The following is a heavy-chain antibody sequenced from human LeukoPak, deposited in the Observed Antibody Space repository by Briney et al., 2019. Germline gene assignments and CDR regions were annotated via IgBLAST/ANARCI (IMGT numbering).Heavy chain of an antibody. J-gene: IGHJ3*02. Sequence: KASETLSLTCTVSGGSISSYYWSWIRQPAGKGLEWIGRIYTSGSTNYNPSLKSRVTMSVDTSKNQFSLKLSSVTAADTAVYYCARDYVDYGGNSAWAFDIWGQGTMVTVSS. CDR1: GGSISSYY. V-gene: IGHV4-4*07. CDR2: IYTSGST. CDR3: ARDYVDYGGNSAWAFDI. D-gene: IGHD4-23*01.